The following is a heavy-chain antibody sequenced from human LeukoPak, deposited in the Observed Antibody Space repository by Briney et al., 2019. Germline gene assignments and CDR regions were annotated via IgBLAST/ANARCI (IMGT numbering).Heavy chain of an antibody. V-gene: IGHV3-30*04. CDR3: ARGTRSSSWYWPTDAFDI. J-gene: IGHJ3*02. Sequence: GGSLRLSCAASGLTFSSYAMHWVRQAPGKGLEWVAVISYDGSNKYYADSVKGRFTISRDNSKNTLYLQMNSLRAEDTAVYYCARGTRSSSWYWPTDAFDIWGQGTTVTVSS. D-gene: IGHD6-13*01. CDR1: GLTFSSYA. CDR2: ISYDGSNK.